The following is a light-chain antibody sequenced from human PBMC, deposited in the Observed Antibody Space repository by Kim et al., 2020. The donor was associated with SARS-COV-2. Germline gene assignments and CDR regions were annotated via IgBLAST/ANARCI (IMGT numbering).Light chain of an antibody. Sequence: QSVLTQPASVSGSPGQSITISCTGTSSDVGGYNYVSWYQQHPGKAPKLLIYGNSNRPSGVPDRFSGSKSGTSASLAITGLQAEDEADYYCQSYDSSLSGLVFGGGTQLTVL. J-gene: IGLJ2*01. CDR1: SSDVGGYNY. CDR3: QSYDSSLSGLV. V-gene: IGLV2-14*03. CDR2: GNS.